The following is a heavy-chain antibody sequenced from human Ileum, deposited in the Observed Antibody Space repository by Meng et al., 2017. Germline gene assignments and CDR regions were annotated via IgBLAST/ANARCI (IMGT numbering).Heavy chain of an antibody. D-gene: IGHD7-27*01. CDR2: AST. CDR3: ARDHWGSLDY. V-gene: IGHV4-61*01. J-gene: IGHJ4*02. CDR1: GASVTTSHYQ. Sequence: QVQLHESGPGLERPSETLSLICTVSGASVTTSHYQWGWIRQPPGKGLEWIGYASTNYNPSLKSRLTISLDTSKNQVSLKLTSVTAADTAVYYCARDHWGSLDYWGQGILVTVSS.